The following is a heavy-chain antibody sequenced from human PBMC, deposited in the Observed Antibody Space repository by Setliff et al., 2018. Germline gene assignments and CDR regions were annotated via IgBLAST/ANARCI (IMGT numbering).Heavy chain of an antibody. J-gene: IGHJ4*02. V-gene: IGHV4-39*01. CDR3: ASRTTGRGGWLDF. Sequence: PSETLSLTCTVSGGSIINNNYYWGWIRQPTGKGLEWIGTSYYSGTTYYNPSLKSRVTISIDTSKHQFSLNLNSVTAADTAVYYCASRTTGRGGWLDFWDQGTRVTAPQ. CDR1: GGSIINNNYY. D-gene: IGHD1-1*01. CDR2: SYYSGTT.